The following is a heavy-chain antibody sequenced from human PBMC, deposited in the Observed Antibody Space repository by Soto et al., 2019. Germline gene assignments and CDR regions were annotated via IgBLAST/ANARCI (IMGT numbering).Heavy chain of an antibody. CDR1: GYTFTSYA. CDR3: AREMSVVVVAATRYYYGRDV. CDR2: INAGNGNT. Sequence: QVPLVQSGAEVKKPGASVKVSCKASGYTFTSYAMHWVRQAPGQRLEWMGWINAGNGNTKYSQKLQGRVTMTTDTTTSTAYMELRSLRADDTAVYYCAREMSVVVVAATRYYYGRDVWGQGTTFTVSS. V-gene: IGHV1-3*01. J-gene: IGHJ6*02. D-gene: IGHD2-15*01.